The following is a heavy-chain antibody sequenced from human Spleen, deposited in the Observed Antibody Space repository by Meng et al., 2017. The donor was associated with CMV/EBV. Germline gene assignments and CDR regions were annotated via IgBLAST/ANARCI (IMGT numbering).Heavy chain of an antibody. Sequence: ASVKVSCKASGYMFISYGFSWVRQAPGQGLEWMGWIHPHRGDTNYAQQFQGRVTLTRDTSINTGYMELTRLTSDDTAVYYCARDNNWGPDYWGQGTLVTVSS. CDR2: IHPHRGDT. J-gene: IGHJ4*02. CDR1: GYMFISYG. CDR3: ARDNNWGPDY. V-gene: IGHV1-2*02. D-gene: IGHD7-27*01.